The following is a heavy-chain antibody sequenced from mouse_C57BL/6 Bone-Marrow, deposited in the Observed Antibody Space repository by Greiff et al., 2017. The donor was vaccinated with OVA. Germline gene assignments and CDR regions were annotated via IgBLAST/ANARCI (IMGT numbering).Heavy chain of an antibody. V-gene: IGHV1-19*01. CDR3: ARGDWDWYFDV. CDR2: INPYNGGT. Sequence: VQLQQSGPVLVKPGASVKMSCKASGYTFTDYYMNWVKQSHGKSLEWIGVINPYNGGTSYNQKFKGKATLTVDKSSSTAYMELNSLTSEDSAVYYCARGDWDWYFDVWGTGTTVTGSS. CDR1: GYTFTDYY. D-gene: IGHD2-13*01. J-gene: IGHJ1*03.